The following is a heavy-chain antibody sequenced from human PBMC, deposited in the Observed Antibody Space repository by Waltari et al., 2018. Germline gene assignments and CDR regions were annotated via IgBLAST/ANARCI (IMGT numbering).Heavy chain of an antibody. CDR3: ARGGVDTIFGVVITPGDAFDI. J-gene: IGHJ3*02. V-gene: IGHV3-48*04. CDR1: GFTFSSHS. D-gene: IGHD3-3*01. Sequence: EVQLVESGGGLVQPGGSLRLSCAASGFTFSSHSMNWVRQAPGKGLEWVSYIRSSSSTIYYAGSVKGRFTISRDNGKNSLYLQMNSLRAEDTAVYYCARGGVDTIFGVVITPGDAFDIWGQGTMVTVSS. CDR2: IRSSSSTI.